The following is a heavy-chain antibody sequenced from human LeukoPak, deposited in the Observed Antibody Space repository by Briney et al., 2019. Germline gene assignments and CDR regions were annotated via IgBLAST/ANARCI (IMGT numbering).Heavy chain of an antibody. D-gene: IGHD6-13*01. Sequence: SETLSLTCTVSGGSISSSSYYWGWIRQPPGKGLEWIGSIYYSGSTYYNPSLKSRVTISVDTSKNQFSLKLSSVTAADTAMYYCARGRPLRSIAAAGATGNNWFDPWGQGTLVTVSS. CDR1: GGSISSSSYY. CDR3: ARGRPLRSIAAAGATGNNWFDP. V-gene: IGHV4-39*01. CDR2: IYYSGST. J-gene: IGHJ5*02.